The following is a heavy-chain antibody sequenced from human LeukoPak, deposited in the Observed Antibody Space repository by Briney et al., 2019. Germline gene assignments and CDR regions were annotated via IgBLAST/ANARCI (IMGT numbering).Heavy chain of an antibody. CDR1: GFTFSSYG. J-gene: IGHJ4*02. CDR3: ARGWQKGVFDY. D-gene: IGHD2-15*01. Sequence: GGSLRLSCAASGFTFSSYGMHWVRQAPGKGLEWVSAISGSGGSTYYADSVKGRFTISRDNSKNTLYLQMNSLRAEDTAVYYCARGWQKGVFDYWGQGTLVTVSS. V-gene: IGHV3-23*01. CDR2: ISGSGGST.